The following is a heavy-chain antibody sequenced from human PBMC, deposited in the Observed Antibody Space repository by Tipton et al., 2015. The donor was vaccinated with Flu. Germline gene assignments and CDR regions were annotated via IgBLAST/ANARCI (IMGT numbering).Heavy chain of an antibody. J-gene: IGHJ5*02. Sequence: TLSLTCTVSGGSISSYYWSWIRQPPGKGLEWIGYIYYSGSTNYNPSLKSRVTISVDTSKNQFPLKLSSVTAAGTAVYYCARSVAVAAPGWFDPWGQGTLVTVSS. CDR1: GGSISSYY. V-gene: IGHV4-59*01. CDR3: ARSVAVAAPGWFDP. D-gene: IGHD6-19*01. CDR2: IYYSGST.